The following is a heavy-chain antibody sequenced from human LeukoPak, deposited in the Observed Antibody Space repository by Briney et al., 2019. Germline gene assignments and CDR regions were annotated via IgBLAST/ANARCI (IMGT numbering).Heavy chain of an antibody. CDR1: GYSISSGYY. D-gene: IGHD3-3*01. Sequence: SETLSLTCAVSGYSISSGYYWGWIRQPPGKGLEWIGSIYHSGSTYYNPSLKSRVTISVDTSKNQFSLKLCSVTAADTAVYYCARLCSFLEWLCPPFDYWGQGTLVTVSS. CDR2: IYHSGST. J-gene: IGHJ4*02. CDR3: ARLCSFLEWLCPPFDY. V-gene: IGHV4-38-2*01.